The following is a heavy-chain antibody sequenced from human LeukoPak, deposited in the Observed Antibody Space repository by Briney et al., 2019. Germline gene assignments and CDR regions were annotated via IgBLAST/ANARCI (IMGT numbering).Heavy chain of an antibody. D-gene: IGHD2/OR15-2a*01. J-gene: IGHJ4*02. CDR2: IYSSGSP. Sequence: PSQTLSLTCSVSGGSISSANYYWNWIRQPAGKGLEWIGRIYSSGSPTYNPSLTGRVTISVDTSKNQFSLRLTSVTAADTAVYYCAKEGISTPIEDYWGQGTLVTVSS. CDR3: AKEGISTPIEDY. V-gene: IGHV4-61*02. CDR1: GGSISSANYY.